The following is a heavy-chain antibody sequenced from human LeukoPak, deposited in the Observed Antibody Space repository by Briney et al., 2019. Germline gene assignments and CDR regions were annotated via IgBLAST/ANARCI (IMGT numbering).Heavy chain of an antibody. Sequence: GASVTVSCKASGYTFTGYYMHWVRQAPGQGLEWMGWINPNSGGTNYAQKFQGRVTMTRDTSISTAYMELSRLRSDDTAVYYCARVGPKTGYSSSWYDYWGQGTLVTVSS. J-gene: IGHJ4*02. CDR1: GYTFTGYY. V-gene: IGHV1-2*02. D-gene: IGHD6-13*01. CDR3: ARVGPKTGYSSSWYDY. CDR2: INPNSGGT.